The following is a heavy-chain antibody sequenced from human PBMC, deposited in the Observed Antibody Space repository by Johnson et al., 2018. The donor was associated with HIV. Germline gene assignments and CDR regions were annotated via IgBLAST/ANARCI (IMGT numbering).Heavy chain of an antibody. J-gene: IGHJ3*02. Sequence: EVQLVESGGGLVQPGGSLRLSCAASGFTFSSYWMRWVRQAPGKGLEWVANIKQDGGDKYYVDSVKGRFTISRDNAKNSLSLQMNSLRAEDTAVYYCARVSSSRTRGRVPAAIWAFDIWGQGTMVTVSS. D-gene: IGHD2-2*02. CDR3: ARVSSSRTRGRVPAAIWAFDI. CDR1: GFTFSSYW. V-gene: IGHV3-7*05. CDR2: IKQDGGDK.